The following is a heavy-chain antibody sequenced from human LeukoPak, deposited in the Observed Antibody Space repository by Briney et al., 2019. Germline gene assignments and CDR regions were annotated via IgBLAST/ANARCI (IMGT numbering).Heavy chain of an antibody. CDR2: INSGGRT. CDR1: GFIVSSDY. CDR3: ARDGPFNYYYGMDV. Sequence: GGSLRLSCAASGFIVSSDYMTWVRQAPGKGLEWVSLINSGGRTYYADSVKGRFTISRDNSKNTLYLQMNSLRVDDTAVYFCARDGPFNYYYGMDVWGQGTTVTVSS. J-gene: IGHJ6*02. V-gene: IGHV3-53*01.